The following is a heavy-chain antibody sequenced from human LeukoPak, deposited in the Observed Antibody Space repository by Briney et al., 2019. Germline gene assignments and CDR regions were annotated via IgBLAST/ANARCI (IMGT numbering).Heavy chain of an antibody. J-gene: IGHJ4*02. D-gene: IGHD5-18*01. V-gene: IGHV3-7*03. CDR1: GFTFSNFW. CDR2: IKQDETEK. Sequence: PGGSLRLSCTASGFTFSNFWMGWVRQAPGKGLEWVANIKQDETEKFYLGSVKGRFTNSRDNSKNTLYLQMNSLRAEDTAVYYCAKDLQDTAMVDHWGQGTLVTVSS. CDR3: AKDLQDTAMVDH.